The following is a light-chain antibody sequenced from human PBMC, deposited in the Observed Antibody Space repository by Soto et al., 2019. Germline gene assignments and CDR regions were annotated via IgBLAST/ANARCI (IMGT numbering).Light chain of an antibody. J-gene: IGLJ6*01. CDR1: SSDVGGYNY. CDR2: EVS. V-gene: IGLV2-8*01. Sequence: QSALTQPPSVSGSPGQSVTISCTGTSSDVGGYNYVSWYQQHPGKAPKLMIYEVSNRPSGVPNRFSGSKSGNTASLTVSGLQAEDEADYYCSSYAGSNTDVFGRGTKLTVL. CDR3: SSYAGSNTDV.